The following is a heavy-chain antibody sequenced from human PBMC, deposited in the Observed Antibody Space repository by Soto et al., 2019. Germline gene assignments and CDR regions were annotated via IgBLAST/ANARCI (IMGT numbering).Heavy chain of an antibody. CDR2: IKEEGSDK. V-gene: IGHV3-7*01. Sequence: EVQLVESGGGLVQPGGSLRLSCGASGFTLSYYWMDWVRQAPGKGLEWVTNIKEEGSDKYYVDSVKGRFTISRDNAKNSLYLQMNSLRVEDTAVYYCVRNNRFAFDIWGQGTVVPSLQ. D-gene: IGHD3-3*01. CDR1: GFTLSYYW. J-gene: IGHJ3*02. CDR3: VRNNRFAFDI.